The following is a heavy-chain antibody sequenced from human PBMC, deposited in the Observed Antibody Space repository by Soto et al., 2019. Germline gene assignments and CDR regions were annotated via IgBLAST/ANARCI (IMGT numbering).Heavy chain of an antibody. CDR3: AELCTERGVGY. CDR2: IKSDGSDI. D-gene: IGHD2-8*02. CDR1: GFPFSRYW. V-gene: IGHV3-74*01. Sequence: VQLVESGGGLVQPGGSLRLSCAASGFPFSRYWMHWVRQDPVKGLVWVSRIKSDGSDIRYADVVTGRFTISRDNGKSRLYLQSNSLRAEDTAGYYCAELCTERGVGYWGQGSLVTVSS. J-gene: IGHJ4*02.